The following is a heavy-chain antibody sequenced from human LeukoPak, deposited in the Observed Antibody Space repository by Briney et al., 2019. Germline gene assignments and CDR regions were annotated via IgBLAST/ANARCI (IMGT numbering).Heavy chain of an antibody. D-gene: IGHD2-21*02. J-gene: IGHJ2*01. CDR2: LCNDARLT. Sequence: GRSLRLSCAASGFPLTFSTSCMHWVRQAPGRGLVWLSRLCNDARLTNYAGSVKGRFTISRDNAKNTLYLQMNSLMPEDTAVYYCARDPGGDVHDWYFDLWGRGTLVTVSA. CDR3: ARDPGGDVHDWYFDL. CDR1: GFPLTFSTSC. V-gene: IGHV3-74*01.